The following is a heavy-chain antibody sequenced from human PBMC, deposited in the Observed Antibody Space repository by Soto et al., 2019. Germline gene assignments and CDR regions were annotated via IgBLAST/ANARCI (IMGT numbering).Heavy chain of an antibody. J-gene: IGHJ6*02. V-gene: IGHV3-13*04. CDR1: GFTFSSYD. Sequence: GGSLRLSCAASGFTFSSYDMQWVRQATGKGLEWVSAIGTAGDTYHPGSVKGRFTISRENAKNSLYLQMNSLRAGDTAVYYCARSPPGGYHYYYGMDVWGQGTTVTVSS. CDR2: IGTAGDT. CDR3: ARSPPGGYHYYYGMDV. D-gene: IGHD3-22*01.